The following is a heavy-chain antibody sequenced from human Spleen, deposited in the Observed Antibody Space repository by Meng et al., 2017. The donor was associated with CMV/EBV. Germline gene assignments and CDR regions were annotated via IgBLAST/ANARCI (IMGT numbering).Heavy chain of an antibody. CDR2: INCNGGSA. J-gene: IGHJ4*02. D-gene: IGHD3-10*01. CDR3: TRGGEITMVRGEADY. CDR1: GFPFDDYG. V-gene: IGHV3-20*03. Sequence: SGFPFDDYGMSWVRQAPGKGLEWVSGINCNGGSAGYADSVKGRFTSSRDNDKNSLYLHMNSLRGEDTALYYCTRGGEITMVRGEADYWGQGTLVTVSS.